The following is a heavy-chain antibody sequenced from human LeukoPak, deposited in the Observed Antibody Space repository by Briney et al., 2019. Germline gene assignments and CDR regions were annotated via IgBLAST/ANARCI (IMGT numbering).Heavy chain of an antibody. Sequence: GGSLRLSCAASGFTFRSYSMNWVRQAPGKGLEWVSSISSSSSYVYYADSVKGRFTISRDNAKNSLYLQMNSLRAEDTAVYYCARAPGVLGSAPLTDYWGQGTLVTVSS. CDR2: ISSSSSYV. CDR3: ARAPGVLGSAPLTDY. CDR1: GFTFRSYS. J-gene: IGHJ4*02. V-gene: IGHV3-21*01. D-gene: IGHD3-10*01.